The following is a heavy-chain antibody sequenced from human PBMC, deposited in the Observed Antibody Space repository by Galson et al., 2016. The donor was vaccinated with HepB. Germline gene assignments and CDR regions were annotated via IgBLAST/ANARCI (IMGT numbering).Heavy chain of an antibody. CDR3: ARKGYGDHLGY. Sequence: ETLSLTCTVSGDSIHYYSWSWIRQPPGKGLEWIGFISYSGSTNYNPSLKSRVTMSVDMSKNQFSLKLSSVTAADTAVYYCARKGYGDHLGYWGQGTLVTVSS. J-gene: IGHJ4*02. V-gene: IGHV4-59*01. CDR2: ISYSGST. D-gene: IGHD2-21*02. CDR1: GDSIHYYS.